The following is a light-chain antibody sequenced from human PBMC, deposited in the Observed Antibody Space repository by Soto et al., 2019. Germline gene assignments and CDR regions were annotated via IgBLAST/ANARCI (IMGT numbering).Light chain of an antibody. J-gene: IGKJ3*01. CDR3: QQYGDSPLT. CDR2: DTF. V-gene: IGKV3-15*01. CDR1: QSVSIK. Sequence: EIVMTQSPATLSVSPGERATLSCRASQSVSIKLAWYQQRPGQAPRLLIYDTFTRATGIPARFTGSGSGTDFALTISRLEPEDFGVYYCQQYGDSPLTSGPGTKVDI.